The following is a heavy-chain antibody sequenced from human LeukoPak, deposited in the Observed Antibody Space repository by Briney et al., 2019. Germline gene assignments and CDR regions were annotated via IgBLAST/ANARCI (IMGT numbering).Heavy chain of an antibody. CDR2: MRHDEGFD. D-gene: IGHD5-18*01. CDR1: GFTFSSYG. J-gene: IGHJ4*02. Sequence: GGSLRLSCAASGFTFSSYGMHWVRQAPGKGLEWVAFMRHDEGFDYHADSVKRRFTISRDNSRNTLYLQMNRLRTEDTAVYYCAKDLRGYSYGYYFDCWGQGTLVTVSS. V-gene: IGHV3-30*02. CDR3: AKDLRGYSYGYYFDC.